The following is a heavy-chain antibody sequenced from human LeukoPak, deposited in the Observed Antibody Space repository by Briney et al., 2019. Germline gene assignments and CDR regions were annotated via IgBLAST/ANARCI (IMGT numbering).Heavy chain of an antibody. CDR2: INHSGST. Sequence: SETLSLTCTVSGGSISSYYWSWIRQPPGKGLEWIGEINHSGSTNYNPSLKSRVTISVDTSKNQFSLKLSSVTAADTAVYYCARDNNWNYVRGFDYWGQGTLVTVSS. V-gene: IGHV4-34*01. D-gene: IGHD1-7*01. CDR1: GGSISSYY. J-gene: IGHJ4*02. CDR3: ARDNNWNYVRGFDY.